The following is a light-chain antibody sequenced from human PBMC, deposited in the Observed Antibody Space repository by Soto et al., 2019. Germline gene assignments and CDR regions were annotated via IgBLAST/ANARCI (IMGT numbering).Light chain of an antibody. CDR1: SSDVGGYNY. CDR2: DVS. V-gene: IGLV2-14*01. J-gene: IGLJ2*01. Sequence: QSALTQPASVSGSPGQSITISCTGTSSDVGGYNYVSWYQQHPGKAPKLMIYDVSNRPSGVSNRFSGSKSVNTASLTISGLQADDDADYYCSSYTSSSTLGVVGGGTKLTVL. CDR3: SSYTSSSTLGV.